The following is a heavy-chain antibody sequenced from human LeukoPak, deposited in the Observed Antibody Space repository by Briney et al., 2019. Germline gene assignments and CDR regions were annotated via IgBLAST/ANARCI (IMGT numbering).Heavy chain of an antibody. J-gene: IGHJ4*02. CDR3: ARDPSNIWGEGYYFDY. CDR1: GYTFTSYG. CDR2: ISAYNGNT. V-gene: IGHV1-18*01. Sequence: ASVKVSCKASGYTFTSYGTSWVRQAPGQGLEWMGWISAYNGNTNYAQKLQGRVTMTADTSTSTAYMELRSLRSDDTAVYYCARDPSNIWGEGYYFDYWGQGTLVTVSS. D-gene: IGHD3-16*01.